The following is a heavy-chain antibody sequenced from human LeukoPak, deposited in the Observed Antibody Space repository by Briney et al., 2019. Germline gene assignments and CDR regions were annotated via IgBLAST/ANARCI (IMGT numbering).Heavy chain of an antibody. V-gene: IGHV1-8*01. CDR3: AREAGGDYDFDY. J-gene: IGHJ4*02. CDR1: GYTFTSYD. D-gene: IGHD4-17*01. Sequence: ASVKVSCKASGYTFTSYDINWVRQATGQGLEWMGWMNPNSGNTGYAQKFQGRVTMTRNTSISTAYMELRSLRSDDTAVYYCAREAGGDYDFDYWGQGTLVTVSS. CDR2: MNPNSGNT.